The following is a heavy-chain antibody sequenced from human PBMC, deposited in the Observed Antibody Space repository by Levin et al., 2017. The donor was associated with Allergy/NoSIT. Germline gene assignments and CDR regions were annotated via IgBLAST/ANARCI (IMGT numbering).Heavy chain of an antibody. J-gene: IGHJ4*02. CDR3: ASGPPNIWFGANFDY. CDR1: GYSFTSYW. Sequence: RGESLKISCKGSGYSFTSYWISWVRQMPGKGLEWMGRIDPSDSYTNYSPSFQGHVTISADKSISTAYLQWSSLKASDTAMYYCASGPPNIWFGANFDYWGQGTLVTVSS. D-gene: IGHD3-10*01. CDR2: IDPSDSYT. V-gene: IGHV5-10-1*01.